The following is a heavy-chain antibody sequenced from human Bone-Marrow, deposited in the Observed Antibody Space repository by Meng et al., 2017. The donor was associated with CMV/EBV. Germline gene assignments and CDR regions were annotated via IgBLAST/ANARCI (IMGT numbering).Heavy chain of an antibody. CDR3: AREFGMRYQLLFSYYYYGMDV. V-gene: IGHV1-69*04. Sequence: SVKVSCKASGGTFSSYTISWVRQAPGQGLEWMGRIIPILGIANYAQKFQGRVTITADKSTSTAYMELSSLRSEDTAVYYCAREFGMRYQLLFSYYYYGMDVWGQGTTVTVSS. CDR1: GGTFSSYT. D-gene: IGHD2-2*01. J-gene: IGHJ6*02. CDR2: IIPILGIA.